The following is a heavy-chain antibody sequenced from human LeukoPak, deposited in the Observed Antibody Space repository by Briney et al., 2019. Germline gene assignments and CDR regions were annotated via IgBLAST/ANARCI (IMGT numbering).Heavy chain of an antibody. CDR2: IYLGDSDT. V-gene: IGHV5-51*01. J-gene: IGHJ4*02. D-gene: IGHD6-13*01. CDR3: ARRGNSSSWYGEYFDY. Sequence: GESLKISCQGSGYLFNSYWIGRVRPVPGKGLEWMGIIYLGDSDTRYSPSLQGQVPISADKSISTAYLQWSSLKASDTAMYYCARRGNSSSWYGEYFDYWGQGTLVTVSS. CDR1: GYLFNSYW.